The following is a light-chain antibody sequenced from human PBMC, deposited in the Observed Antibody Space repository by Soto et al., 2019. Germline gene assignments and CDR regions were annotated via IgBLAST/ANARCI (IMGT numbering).Light chain of an antibody. CDR2: GNS. CDR3: QSYDSSLSGPRYV. Sequence: QSVLTHPPSVSGAPGQRVTISCTGSSSNIGAGYDVHWYQQLPGTAPKLLIYGNSNRPSGVPDRFSGSKSGTSASLAITGLQAEDEADYYCQSYDSSLSGPRYVFGTGTKLTVL. V-gene: IGLV1-40*01. CDR1: SSNIGAGYD. J-gene: IGLJ1*01.